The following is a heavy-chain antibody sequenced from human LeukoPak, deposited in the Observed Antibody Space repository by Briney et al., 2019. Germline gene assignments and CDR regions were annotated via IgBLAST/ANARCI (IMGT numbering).Heavy chain of an antibody. J-gene: IGHJ4*02. D-gene: IGHD1-1*01. V-gene: IGHV3-7*01. CDR3: ARETVSASYFDY. CDR1: GFTFSSNG. Sequence: PGGSRRLSCAASGFTFSSNGLTWVRRAPGRGLGGVPNINRDGSEKYYVDSLKGRFTISRDNAKNSLYLQMNSLRAEDTAVYYCARETVSASYFDYWGQGTLVTVSS. CDR2: INRDGSEK.